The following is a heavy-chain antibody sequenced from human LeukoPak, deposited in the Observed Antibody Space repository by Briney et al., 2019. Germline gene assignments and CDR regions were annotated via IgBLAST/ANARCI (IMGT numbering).Heavy chain of an antibody. J-gene: IGHJ1*01. Sequence: GGSLRLSCAASGCIVSNNYMTWVRQAPGKGLEWVSIIYSSAYIYYSDSVKGRFTISRDNSKNTLYLQMNSLRAEDTAVYYCASQDVLHNGAHWVHLQHWGQGTLVTVSS. CDR3: ASQDVLHNGAHWVHLQH. CDR1: GCIVSNNY. D-gene: IGHD2-8*01. V-gene: IGHV3-53*01. CDR2: IYSSAYI.